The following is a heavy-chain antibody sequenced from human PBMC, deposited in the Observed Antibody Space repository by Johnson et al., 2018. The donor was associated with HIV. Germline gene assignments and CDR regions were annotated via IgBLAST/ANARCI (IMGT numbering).Heavy chain of an antibody. V-gene: IGHV3-13*01. CDR2: IGTAGDT. J-gene: IGHJ3*01. CDR1: GFTFSSYD. D-gene: IGHD3-10*01. CDR3: YCTDHVGAGSESKGTFDA. Sequence: VQLVESGGGLVQPGGSLRLSCAASGFTFSSYDMHWVRQATGKGLEWVSAIGTAGDTYYPGSVKGRFTISRDNSKNTLYLQMTSLRQDDTAVYSCYCTDHVGAGSESKGTFDAWGQGTMVTVSS.